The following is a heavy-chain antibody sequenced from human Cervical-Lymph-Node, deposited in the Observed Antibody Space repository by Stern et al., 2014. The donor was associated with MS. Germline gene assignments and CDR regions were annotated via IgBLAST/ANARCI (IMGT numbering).Heavy chain of an antibody. D-gene: IGHD6-13*01. V-gene: IGHV2-5*02. Sequence: QVTLRESGPTLVKPTQTLTLTCTFSGFSLSTSGVGGAGFLHPQGRAWRGFALIYWDDDKRYSPSLKSRLTITKDTSKNQVVLTMTNMDPVDTATYYCAHTTHSSSWYGDYWGQGTLVTVSS. J-gene: IGHJ4*02. CDR1: GFSLSTSGVG. CDR2: IYWDDDK. CDR3: AHTTHSSSWYGDY.